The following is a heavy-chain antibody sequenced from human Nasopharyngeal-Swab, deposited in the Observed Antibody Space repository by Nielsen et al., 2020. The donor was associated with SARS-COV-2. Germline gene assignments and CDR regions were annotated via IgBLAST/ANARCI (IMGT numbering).Heavy chain of an antibody. CDR1: GFSFSTYG. CDR2: IWYDGSNK. D-gene: IGHD3-10*01. Sequence: GESLKISCAASGFSFSTYGMHWVRQSPVKGLEWLTNIWYDGSNKYYADSVKGRFTVSRDNSKNTLFLEMDSLRAEDTAVYYCARGSSVHAFGVWGQGTEVTVSS. V-gene: IGHV3-33*01. CDR3: ARGSSVHAFGV. J-gene: IGHJ3*01.